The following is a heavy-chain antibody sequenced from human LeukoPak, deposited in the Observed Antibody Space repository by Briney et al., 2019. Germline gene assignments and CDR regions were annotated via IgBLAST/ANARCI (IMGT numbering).Heavy chain of an antibody. V-gene: IGHV4-59*01. CDR2: IHYSGST. CDR3: AREGQWLTDWFDP. D-gene: IGHD6-19*01. J-gene: IGHJ5*02. Sequence: SETLSLTCTVSGGSISGYYSSWVRQPPGKGLEWIGYIHYSGSTNYNPSLKSRVTISLDTSKYQFSLKLTSVTAADTAVYYCAREGQWLTDWFDPWGQGTLVTVSS. CDR1: GGSISGYY.